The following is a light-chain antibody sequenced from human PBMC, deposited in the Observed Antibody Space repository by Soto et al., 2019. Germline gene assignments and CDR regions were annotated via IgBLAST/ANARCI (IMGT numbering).Light chain of an antibody. CDR2: GAS. V-gene: IGKV3-15*01. CDR1: QTINNN. Sequence: VMTQAPATLSVSPGERATLSCRASQTINNNIAWYQLKDGQVPRLLIYGASTRATDIPARFSGSGSGTDFTLTISCLQSEDFATYYCQQYYSYPWTFGQGTKVDIK. J-gene: IGKJ1*01. CDR3: QQYYSYPWT.